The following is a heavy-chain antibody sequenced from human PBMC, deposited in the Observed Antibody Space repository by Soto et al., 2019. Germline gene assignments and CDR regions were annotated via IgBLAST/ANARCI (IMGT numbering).Heavy chain of an antibody. CDR3: AGGVAARDFQH. CDR2: IYYSGST. Sequence: QVQLQESGPGLVKPSETLSLTCTVSGGSISSYYWSWIRQPPGKGLEWIGYIYYSGSTNYIPSHKSRVTISVDTSKNQFSLTLSSVTAADTAVYYCAGGVAARDFQHWGQGTLVTVSS. D-gene: IGHD2-15*01. V-gene: IGHV4-59*01. CDR1: GGSISSYY. J-gene: IGHJ1*01.